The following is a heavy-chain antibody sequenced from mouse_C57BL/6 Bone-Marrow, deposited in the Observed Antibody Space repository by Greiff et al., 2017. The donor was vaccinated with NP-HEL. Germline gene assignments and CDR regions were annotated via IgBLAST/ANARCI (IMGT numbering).Heavy chain of an antibody. CDR3: TRSSLGRAWFAY. V-gene: IGHV1-15*01. Sequence: QVQLQQSGAELVRPGASVTLSCKASGYTFTDYEMHWVKQTPVHGLEWIGAIDPETGGTAYNQKFKGKAILTADKSSSTAYMGLRSLTSEDSAVYYCTRSSLGRAWFAYWGQGTLVTVSA. D-gene: IGHD4-1*01. J-gene: IGHJ3*01. CDR1: GYTFTDYE. CDR2: IDPETGGT.